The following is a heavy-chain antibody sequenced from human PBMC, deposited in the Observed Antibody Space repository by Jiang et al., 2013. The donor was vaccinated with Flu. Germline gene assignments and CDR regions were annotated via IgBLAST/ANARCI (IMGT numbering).Heavy chain of an antibody. Sequence: GLVKPSVTLSLTCSVSGGSISTSSYYWGWIRQPPGKGLEWIGSIYYSGTTYSNPSLNSRITMSLDTSKNQFSLKLRSVTAADTAVYFCARNMMTTVTQFFDSWGQGALVTVSS. J-gene: IGHJ4*02. D-gene: IGHD4-17*01. CDR1: GGSISTSSYY. CDR2: IYYSGTT. V-gene: IGHV4-39*07. CDR3: ARNMMTTVTQFFDS.